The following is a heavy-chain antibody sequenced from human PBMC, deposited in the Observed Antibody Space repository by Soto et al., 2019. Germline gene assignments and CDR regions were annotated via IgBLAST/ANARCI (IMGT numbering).Heavy chain of an antibody. CDR3: ARLTAKGTASAGYYVDY. D-gene: IGHD2-21*01. V-gene: IGHV4-4*02. J-gene: IGHJ4*02. CDR2: IYHDGGA. CDR1: GGSISSASW. Sequence: PSETLSLTCAVSGGSISSASWWWCWLRPPGKGLEWIGDIYHDGGATYNPSLKSRVTISVDKSKNQFSLKVTSVSAADSAVYYCARLTAKGTASAGYYVDYWGQGTLVT.